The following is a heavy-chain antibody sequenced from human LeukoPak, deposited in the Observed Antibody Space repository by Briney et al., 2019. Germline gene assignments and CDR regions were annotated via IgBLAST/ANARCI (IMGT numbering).Heavy chain of an antibody. CDR3: GKWGSGSPSDGMDV. CDR2: ISGSGGST. V-gene: IGHV3-23*01. CDR1: GFTFSSYA. Sequence: GGSLRLSCAASGFTFSSYAMSWVRQAPGKGLEWVSAISGSGGSTYYADSVKGRFTISRDNSKNTLYLQMNSLRAEDTAVYYCGKWGSGSPSDGMDVWGQGTTVTVSS. J-gene: IGHJ6*02. D-gene: IGHD3-10*01.